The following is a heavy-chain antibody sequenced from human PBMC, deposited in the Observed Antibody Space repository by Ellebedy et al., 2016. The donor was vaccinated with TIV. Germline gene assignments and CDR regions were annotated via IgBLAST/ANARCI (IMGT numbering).Heavy chain of an antibody. V-gene: IGHV3-11*03. Sequence: GRFTISRDNAKNSLYLQMNSLRAGDTAVYYCAKKEATGTPYWFDPWGQGTLVTVSS. J-gene: IGHJ5*02. D-gene: IGHD1-1*01. CDR3: AKKEATGTPYWFDP.